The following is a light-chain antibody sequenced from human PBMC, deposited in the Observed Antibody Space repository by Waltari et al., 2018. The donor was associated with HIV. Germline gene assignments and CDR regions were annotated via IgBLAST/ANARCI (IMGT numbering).Light chain of an antibody. CDR1: QNIFYTPTNKDY. V-gene: IGKV4-1*01. CDR2: WAS. CDR3: QQYYATPVT. J-gene: IGKJ4*01. Sequence: DIVMTQSPDSMSVSLGERATIHCRSSQNIFYTPTNKDYLAWYQLKPGQTPKLIIYWASTRESGVPDRFTGSGSATDFTLTITSLQAEDVAVYYCQQYYATPVTFGGGTKVEIK.